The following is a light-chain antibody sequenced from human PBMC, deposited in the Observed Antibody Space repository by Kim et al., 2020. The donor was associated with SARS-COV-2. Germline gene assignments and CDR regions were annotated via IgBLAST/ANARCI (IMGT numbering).Light chain of an antibody. CDR3: QVWDSRSDHQV. Sequence: APGKTARITCGGNNIGSKSVHWYQQKPGQAPVLVIYYDSDRPSGIPERFSGSNSGNTATLTISRVEAGDEADYYCQVWDSRSDHQVFGTGTKVTVL. V-gene: IGLV3-21*04. CDR2: YDS. J-gene: IGLJ1*01. CDR1: NIGSKS.